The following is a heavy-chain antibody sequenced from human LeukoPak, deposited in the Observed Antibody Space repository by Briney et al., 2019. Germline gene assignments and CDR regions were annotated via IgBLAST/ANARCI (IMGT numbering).Heavy chain of an antibody. CDR2: IYHSGST. CDR1: GGSISSGGYS. D-gene: IGHD3-10*01. J-gene: IGHJ4*02. V-gene: IGHV4-30-2*01. CDR3: ATAAYGSGTYYFDY. Sequence: SETLSLTCAVSGGSISSGGYSWSWIRQPPGKGLEWIGYIYHSGSTYYNPSLKSRVTISVGRSKNQFSLKLSSVTAADTAVYYCATAAYGSGTYYFDYWGQGTLVTVSS.